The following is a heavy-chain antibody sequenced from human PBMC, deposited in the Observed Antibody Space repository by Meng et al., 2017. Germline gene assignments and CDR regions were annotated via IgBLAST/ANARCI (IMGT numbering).Heavy chain of an antibody. D-gene: IGHD3-10*01. Sequence: QGQRVGAGVEGKNTRSSLKVHGKGSGGYFRSYVISWVRQAPGQGLEWMGGIIPIFGTANYAQKFQGIVTITADKSTSTAYMELSSLRSEDTAVYYCASLTGWFDPWGQGTLVTVSS. CDR1: GGYFRSYV. CDR2: IIPIFGTA. CDR3: ASLTGWFDP. V-gene: IGHV1-69*06. J-gene: IGHJ5*02.